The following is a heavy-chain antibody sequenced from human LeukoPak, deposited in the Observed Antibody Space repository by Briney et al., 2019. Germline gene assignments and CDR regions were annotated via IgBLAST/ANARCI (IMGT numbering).Heavy chain of an antibody. CDR3: ASRKPSSGWFDY. CDR2: FYSGST. D-gene: IGHD6-19*01. Sequence: SQTLSLTCTVSGGSMSNGSYYWSWIRQPAGKELEWIGRFYSGSTNYNPSLRSRVTISVDTSKNQFSLKLSSVTAADTAVYYCASRKPSSGWFDYWGQGTLVTVSS. V-gene: IGHV4-61*02. CDR1: GGSMSNGSYY. J-gene: IGHJ4*02.